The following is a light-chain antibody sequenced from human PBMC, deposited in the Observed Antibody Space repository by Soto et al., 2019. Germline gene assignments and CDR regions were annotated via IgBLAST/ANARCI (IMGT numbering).Light chain of an antibody. V-gene: IGLV1-40*01. CDR3: QSYENSLSAPYV. Sequence: QSVLAQRPAGSGAPGQRVTISCTGSSSDIGAGNNVHWYQQLPGRAPKLLIYGNTNRPSGVPDRFSGSKSGTSASLAITGLQDEDEADYYCQSYENSLSAPYVFGTGTKVTVL. CDR2: GNT. J-gene: IGLJ1*01. CDR1: SSDIGAGNN.